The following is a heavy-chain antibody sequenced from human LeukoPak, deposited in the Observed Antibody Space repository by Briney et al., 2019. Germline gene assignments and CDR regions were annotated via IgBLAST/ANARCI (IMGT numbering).Heavy chain of an antibody. V-gene: IGHV3-7*01. D-gene: IGHD6-19*01. Sequence: PGGSLRLSCTASGFILGDYAMSWVRQAPGKGLEWVANIKQDGSEKYYVDSVKGRFTISRDNAKNSLYLQVNSLRAEDTAVYYCARGQAVAGMKDSTLVYYFDYWGQGTLVTVSS. CDR3: ARGQAVAGMKDSTLVYYFDY. CDR1: GFILGDYA. J-gene: IGHJ4*02. CDR2: IKQDGSEK.